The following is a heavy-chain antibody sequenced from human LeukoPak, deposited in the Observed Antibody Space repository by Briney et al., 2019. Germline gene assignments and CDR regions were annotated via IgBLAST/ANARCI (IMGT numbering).Heavy chain of an antibody. D-gene: IGHD4-17*01. CDR2: IYSSGST. CDR1: GGSISSGSYC. Sequence: SETLSLTCTVSGGSISSGSYCWSWIRQPAGKGLEWIGHIYSSGSTNYNPSLKSPVTMSVYTSKNQFSLKLSSVTAADPAVYYCARDGDYGDPLLGRAHNWFDPWGQGNLVTVSS. CDR3: ARDGDYGDPLLGRAHNWFDP. J-gene: IGHJ5*02. V-gene: IGHV4-61*09.